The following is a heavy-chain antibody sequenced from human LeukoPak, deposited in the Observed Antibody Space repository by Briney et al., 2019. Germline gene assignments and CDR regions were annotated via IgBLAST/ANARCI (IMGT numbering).Heavy chain of an antibody. Sequence: PVGSLRLSCAASGVSFSIVWISCGRQAPGKGLEWVSDIKEEVGTTYYVDSVKGRFTISRDNAKNTLYMQMRSLRAEDTDVYYCARDYCSSTSCFPDYWGQGTLVTVSS. V-gene: IGHV3-7*01. CDR3: ARDYCSSTSCFPDY. D-gene: IGHD2-2*01. J-gene: IGHJ4*02. CDR1: GVSFSIVW. CDR2: IKEEVGTT.